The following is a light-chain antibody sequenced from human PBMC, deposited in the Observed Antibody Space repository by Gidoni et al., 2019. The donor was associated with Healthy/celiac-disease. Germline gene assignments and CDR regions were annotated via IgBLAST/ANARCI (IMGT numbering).Light chain of an antibody. V-gene: IGKV1-39*01. J-gene: IGKJ1*01. CDR2: AAS. CDR1: QRISSY. CDR3: QQSYSTPRT. Sequence: DIQMTQSPSSLSASVGDRVTITCRASQRISSYLNWYQQKPGKAPKLLIYAASSLQSGVPSRFSGSGSGTDFTLTISRLQPEDFATYYCQQSYSTPRTFGQGTKVEIK.